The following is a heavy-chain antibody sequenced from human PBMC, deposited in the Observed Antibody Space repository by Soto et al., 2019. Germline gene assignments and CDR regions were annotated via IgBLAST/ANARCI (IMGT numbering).Heavy chain of an antibody. CDR3: ARKICSGGSCYYYMDV. CDR2: ISSSSSYI. Sequence: EVQLVESGGGLVKPGGSLRLSCAASGFTLSSYSMNWVRQAPGKGLEWVSSISSSSSYIYYADSVKGRFTISRDNAKNSLYLQMNSLRAEDTAVYYCARKICSGGSCYYYMDVWGKGTTVTVSS. D-gene: IGHD2-15*01. CDR1: GFTLSSYS. V-gene: IGHV3-21*01. J-gene: IGHJ6*03.